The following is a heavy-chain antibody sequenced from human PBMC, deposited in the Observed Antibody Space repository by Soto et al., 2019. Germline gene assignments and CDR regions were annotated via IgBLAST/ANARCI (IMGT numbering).Heavy chain of an antibody. V-gene: IGHV3-23*01. Sequence: EAQLLESGGGLVQPGRSLRLSCTASGFTFSSHAMTWVRQAPGKGLEWVSGLSDSGDSIYYADSVKGRLTIYRDNSMNTLYLQMNTLRVEDTAVYYCAKVSSSWYAGFFDLWGQGTLVTVSS. CDR3: AKVSSSWYAGFFDL. D-gene: IGHD6-13*01. J-gene: IGHJ4*02. CDR2: LSDSGDSI. CDR1: GFTFSSHA.